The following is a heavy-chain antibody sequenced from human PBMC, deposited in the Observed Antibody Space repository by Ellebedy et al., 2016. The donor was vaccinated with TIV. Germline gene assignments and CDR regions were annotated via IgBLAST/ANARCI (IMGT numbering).Heavy chain of an antibody. J-gene: IGHJ6*02. CDR1: GCSISSSSYY. Sequence: SETLSLXXTVSGCSISSSSYYWGWIRQPPGKGLEWIGTIYYSGSTYYNPSLKSRVTISLDTSKNQFSLKLSSVTAAETASYYCARALAASDKVTYYFGMDVWGQGTTVTVSS. D-gene: IGHD6-13*01. CDR2: IYYSGST. CDR3: ARALAASDKVTYYFGMDV. V-gene: IGHV4-39*07.